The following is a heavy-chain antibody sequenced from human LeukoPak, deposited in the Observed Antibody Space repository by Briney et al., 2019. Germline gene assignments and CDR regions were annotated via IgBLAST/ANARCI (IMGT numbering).Heavy chain of an antibody. CDR2: INSDGSST. CDR3: ARGEGIVGATAYFQH. CDR1: GFTFSSYW. J-gene: IGHJ1*01. D-gene: IGHD1-26*01. V-gene: IGHV3-74*01. Sequence: GGSLRLSCAASGFTFSSYWMHWVRQAPGKGLVWVSRINSDGSSTSYADSGKGRFTISRDNAKNTLYLQMNSLRAEDTAVYYCARGEGIVGATAYFQHWGQGTLVTVSS.